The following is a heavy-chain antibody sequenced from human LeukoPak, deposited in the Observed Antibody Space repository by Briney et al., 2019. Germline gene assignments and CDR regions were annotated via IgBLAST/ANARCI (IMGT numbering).Heavy chain of an antibody. Sequence: PGGSLRLSCAASRFIFDNYGMHWVRQAPGKGLEWVAFIRYDGSNKYYADSVKGRFTISRDNSKNTLYLQMNSLRAEDTAVYYCARAITYYYGSGSYLDYWGQGTLVTVSS. D-gene: IGHD3-10*01. V-gene: IGHV3-30*02. J-gene: IGHJ4*02. CDR3: ARAITYYYGSGSYLDY. CDR1: RFIFDNYG. CDR2: IRYDGSNK.